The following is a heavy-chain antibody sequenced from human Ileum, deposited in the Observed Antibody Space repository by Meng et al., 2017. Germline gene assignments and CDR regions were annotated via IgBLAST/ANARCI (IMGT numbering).Heavy chain of an antibody. CDR1: GYTFTDYA. J-gene: IGHJ4*02. CDR2: ISTKTAIP. D-gene: IGHD6-19*01. V-gene: IGHV7-4-1*02. Sequence: VQGVPSGAVFKKPGASVKVFCTAFGYTFTDYAINWVRQAPGQGLQWVGWISTKTAIPAYAQGFTGRFVFSLDTSVSTAYLQISSLKAEDTAVYYCARGGSSGWLPDYWGQGTLVTVSS. CDR3: ARGGSSGWLPDY.